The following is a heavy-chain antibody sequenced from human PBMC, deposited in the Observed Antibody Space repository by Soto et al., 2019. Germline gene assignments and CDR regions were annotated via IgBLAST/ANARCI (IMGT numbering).Heavy chain of an antibody. CDR1: GGTFSSYA. CDR2: IIPIFGTA. J-gene: IGHJ6*02. CDR3: ASDPYSSRRTVHYYGMDV. D-gene: IGHD6-13*01. Sequence: QVQLVQSGAEVKKPGSSVKVSCKASGGTFSSYAISWVRQAPGQGLEWMGGIIPIFGTANYAQKFQGRVTITADKSTSTAYMELSSVRSEDTAVYYCASDPYSSRRTVHYYGMDVWGQGTTVTVSS. V-gene: IGHV1-69*06.